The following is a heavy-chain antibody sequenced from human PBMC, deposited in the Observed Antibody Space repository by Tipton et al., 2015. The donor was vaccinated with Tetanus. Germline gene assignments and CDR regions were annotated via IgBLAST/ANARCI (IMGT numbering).Heavy chain of an antibody. D-gene: IGHD2-15*01. Sequence: SLRLSCAASGFTFSDYYMSWIRQAPGKGLEWVSYISSSDSTIFYADSVKGRFTISRDNAKNSLYLQMNSLRAEDTAVYYCASMICSGGTCYLDYWGQGTLVTVSS. V-gene: IGHV3-11*01. CDR2: ISSSDSTI. CDR1: GFTFSDYY. J-gene: IGHJ4*02. CDR3: ASMICSGGTCYLDY.